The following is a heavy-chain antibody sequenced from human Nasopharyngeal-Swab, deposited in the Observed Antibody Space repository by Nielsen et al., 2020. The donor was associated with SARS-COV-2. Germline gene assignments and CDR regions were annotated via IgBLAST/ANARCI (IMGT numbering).Heavy chain of an antibody. CDR1: GFSFISLY. CDR2: IYSGGDT. Sequence: GGSLRLSCPSSGFSFISLYMNWVRPAPGKGLEWVSLIYSGGDTDYADSVKVRFIMSRDKSKNTLYLQMNRLRAEDTAVYYCARGESGFDPLDCWGQGTLVTVSS. V-gene: IGHV3-53*01. D-gene: IGHD3-3*01. J-gene: IGHJ4*02. CDR3: ARGESGFDPLDC.